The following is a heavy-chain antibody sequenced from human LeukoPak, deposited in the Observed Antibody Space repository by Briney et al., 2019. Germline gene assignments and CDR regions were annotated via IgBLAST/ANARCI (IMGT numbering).Heavy chain of an antibody. V-gene: IGHV3-7*01. J-gene: IGHJ4*02. CDR2: IKQDGSEK. CDR3: AHLPSSGTGIVDY. CDR1: GFTFSSYW. Sequence: GGSLRLSCAASGFTFSSYWMSWVRQAPGKGLEWVANIKQDGSEKYYVDSVKGRFTISRDNAKNSLYLQMNSLRAEDKAVYYCAHLPSSGTGIVDYWGQGTPVTVSS. D-gene: IGHD3-10*01.